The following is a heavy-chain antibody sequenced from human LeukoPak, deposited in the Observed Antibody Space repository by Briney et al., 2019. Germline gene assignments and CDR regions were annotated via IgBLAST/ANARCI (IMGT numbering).Heavy chain of an antibody. J-gene: IGHJ5*02. CDR3: ARDLGYQLPNNWFDP. D-gene: IGHD2-2*01. CDR2: IYYSGST. V-gene: IGHV4-59*01. CDR1: GGSISSYY. Sequence: SETLSLTCTVSGGSISSYYWSWIRQPPGKGLEWIGYIYYSGSTNYNPSLKSRVTISVDTSKNQFSLKLGSVTAADTAVYYCARDLGYQLPNNWFDPWGQGTLVTVSS.